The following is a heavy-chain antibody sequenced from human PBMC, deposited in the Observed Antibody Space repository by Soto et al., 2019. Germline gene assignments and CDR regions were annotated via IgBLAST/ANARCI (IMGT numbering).Heavy chain of an antibody. CDR2: IIPIFGTA. D-gene: IGHD3-9*01. J-gene: IGHJ4*02. CDR1: GGTFSSYA. V-gene: IGHV1-69*06. CDR3: VAEYYDLLAAPD. Sequence: QVQLVQSGAEVKKPGYSVKVSCKASGGTFSSYALSWVRQAPGQGREWMGGIIPIFGTANYAQKLQGRVTITADKTTSTAYMELSSLRTEETAVYYCVAEYYDLLAAPDWCQGTLVTVSS.